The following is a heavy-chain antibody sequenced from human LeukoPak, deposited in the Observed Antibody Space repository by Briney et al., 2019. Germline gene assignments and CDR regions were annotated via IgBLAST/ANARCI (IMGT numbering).Heavy chain of an antibody. D-gene: IGHD6-6*01. Sequence: PGGSLRLSCAASGFTFINYVISWVCQSPEKGLEWVSAISGSAEVTYYADSVKGRFSISRDNSKNTVYLQMGSLTAEDTAIYYCARDENSSLAFDIWGQGTMVTVSS. CDR1: GFTFINYV. V-gene: IGHV3-23*01. CDR2: ISGSAEVT. CDR3: ARDENSSLAFDI. J-gene: IGHJ3*02.